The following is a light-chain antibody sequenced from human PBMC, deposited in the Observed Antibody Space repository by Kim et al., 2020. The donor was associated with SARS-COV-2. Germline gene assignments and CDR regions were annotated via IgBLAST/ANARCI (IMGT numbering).Light chain of an antibody. V-gene: IGLV2-14*03. CDR2: DVS. CDR3: SSYTSSSTWV. Sequence: GQPITISCTGTSSDVGSYNYVSWYQQHPGKAPKLMIYDVSNRPSGVSNRFSGSKSGNTASLTISGLQAEDEADYYCSSYTSSSTWVFGGGTQLTVL. CDR1: SSDVGSYNY. J-gene: IGLJ3*02.